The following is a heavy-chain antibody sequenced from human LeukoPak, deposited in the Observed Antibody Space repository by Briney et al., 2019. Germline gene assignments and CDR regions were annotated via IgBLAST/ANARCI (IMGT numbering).Heavy chain of an antibody. D-gene: IGHD1-1*01. CDR2: INSDGSTT. J-gene: IGHJ4*02. CDR1: GFTFSSLW. Sequence: GGSLRLSCAASGFTFSSLWMHWVRQAPGKGLVWVSRINSDGSTTSYADSVRGRFTISRDNAKNTLYLQINSLRVEDTAVYYCAGRYGDYWGQGTLVTVSS. CDR3: AGRYGDY. V-gene: IGHV3-74*01.